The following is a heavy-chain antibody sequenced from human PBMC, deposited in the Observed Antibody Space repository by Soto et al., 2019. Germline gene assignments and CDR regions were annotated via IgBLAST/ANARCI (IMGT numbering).Heavy chain of an antibody. CDR2: LYPGDSDT. CDR3: AASIFYYGMDV. J-gene: IGHJ6*02. V-gene: IGHV5-51*01. CDR1: GYTFTNYW. Sequence: GESLKISCKGSGYTFTNYWIGWVRQMPGKGLEWMGILYPGDSDTKYKPSFQGQVTISADKSITTTYLQWSSLKASDTAIYYCAASIFYYGMDVWGQGTTVTVSS.